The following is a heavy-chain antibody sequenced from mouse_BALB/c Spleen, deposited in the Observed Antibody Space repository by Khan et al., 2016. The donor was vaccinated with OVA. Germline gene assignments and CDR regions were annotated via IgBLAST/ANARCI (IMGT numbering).Heavy chain of an antibody. CDR1: GFTFSSYG. J-gene: IGHJ1*01. CDR3: ARVYYSYDEGYCYFAF. D-gene: IGHD2-12*01. Sequence: EVELVESGGGLVQPGGSLKLSCAASGFTFSSYGMSWVRQTPDKRLELVATINRNGGNRYYTDRMKGRFTISRDNAKNTLHLQMSSLKYADTAMYYFARVYYSYDEGYCYFAFWCAGTTVTVSS. CDR2: INRNGGNR. V-gene: IGHV5-6-3*01.